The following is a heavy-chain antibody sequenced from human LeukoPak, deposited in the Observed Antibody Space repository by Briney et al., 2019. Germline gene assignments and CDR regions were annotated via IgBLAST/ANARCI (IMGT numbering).Heavy chain of an antibody. CDR1: GGSFRNYY. V-gene: IGHV4-34*01. Sequence: SETLSLTCAVYGGSFRNYYWTWIRQPPGKGLEWIGEITHSGSTNYNPSLKSRVTISVDKSKNQLSLKLISVTAADTAVYYCARRSVGATFYYYYYMDVWDKGTTVTISS. CDR2: ITHSGST. CDR3: ARRSVGATFYYYYYMDV. J-gene: IGHJ6*03. D-gene: IGHD1-26*01.